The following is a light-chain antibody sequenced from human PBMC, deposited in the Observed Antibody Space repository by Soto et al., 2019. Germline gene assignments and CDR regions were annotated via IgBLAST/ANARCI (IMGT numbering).Light chain of an antibody. CDR1: NIGGKL. CDR2: RDV. V-gene: IGLV3-9*01. CDR3: QVWDSNTEVV. J-gene: IGLJ2*01. Sequence: SYELTQPLSVSVALGQTARITCGGNNIGGKLVHWYQQKPGQAPVLVIYRDVNRPSGIPERFSGSNSGNTAALTISRAQVGDEAHYYCQVWDSNTEVVFGGGTKLTVL.